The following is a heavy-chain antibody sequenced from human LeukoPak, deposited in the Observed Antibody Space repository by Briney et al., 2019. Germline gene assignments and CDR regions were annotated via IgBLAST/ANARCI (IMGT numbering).Heavy chain of an antibody. D-gene: IGHD3-22*01. J-gene: IGHJ1*01. CDR1: GFTFSNYY. CDR2: ISSSSNYK. V-gene: IGHV3-11*06. Sequence: PGGSLTLSCAASGFTFSNYYMSWIRQAPGRGLEWISYISSSSNYKNYADSVQGRFTISRDNAKRSLYLQINGLRAVHTAVYYCPRHGLYDSTDYWTFQHWGEGTLVTVSS. CDR3: PRHGLYDSTDYWTFQH.